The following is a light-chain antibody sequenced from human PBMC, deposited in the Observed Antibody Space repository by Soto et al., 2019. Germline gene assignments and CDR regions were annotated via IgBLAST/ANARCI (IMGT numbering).Light chain of an antibody. CDR2: DAI. J-gene: IGKJ4*01. CDR1: ESVSSY. V-gene: IGKV3-11*01. Sequence: EIVLTQSPDTLSLSPGERVTLSCRASESVSSYLAWYQQKPGQAPRLLIYDAIKRATGIPARFSGGGSGTDFTLTISYLEPEDSTVYYCHQRSDWLTFGGGTKVEIK. CDR3: HQRSDWLT.